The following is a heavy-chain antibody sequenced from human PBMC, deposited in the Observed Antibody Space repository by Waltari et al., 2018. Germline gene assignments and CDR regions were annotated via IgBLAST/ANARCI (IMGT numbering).Heavy chain of an antibody. J-gene: IGHJ4*02. D-gene: IGHD4-17*01. V-gene: IGHV4-39*01. CDR3: ARRAEDGDYGY. Sequence: LSLTCTVSGGSISSSSYYWGWIRQPPGKGLEWIGSIYYSGSTYYNPSLKSRVTISVDTSKNQFSLKLSSVTAADTAVYYCARRAEDGDYGYWGQGTLVTVSS. CDR2: IYYSGST. CDR1: GGSISSSSYY.